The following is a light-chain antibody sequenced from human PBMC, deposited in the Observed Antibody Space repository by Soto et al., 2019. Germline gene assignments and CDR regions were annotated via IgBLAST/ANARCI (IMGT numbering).Light chain of an antibody. CDR1: QSVLYIPTNKNY. CDR2: WAS. Sequence: DIVMTQSPDSLAVSLGERATITCRSSQSVLYIPTNKNYVAWYQQKPGQPPKLLLYWASTRESGVPDRFSGSGSGTYFTLTISSLQAEDVAFYYCQQYYSSPRLGFGGATKVEIK. J-gene: IGKJ4*01. V-gene: IGKV4-1*01. CDR3: QQYYSSPRLG.